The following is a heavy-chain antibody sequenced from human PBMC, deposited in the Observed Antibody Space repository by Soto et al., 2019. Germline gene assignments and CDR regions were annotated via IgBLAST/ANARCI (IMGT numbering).Heavy chain of an antibody. D-gene: IGHD3-22*01. CDR1: GGSISSGGYS. V-gene: IGHV4-30-2*01. Sequence: PSETLSLTCAVSGGSISSGGYSWSWIRQPPGKGLEWIGYIYHSGSTYYNPSLKSRVTISVDRSKNQFSLKLSSVTAADTAVYFCARYSPPKKPYDSTAGWFDPWGQGTLVTVPS. J-gene: IGHJ5*02. CDR2: IYHSGST. CDR3: ARYSPPKKPYDSTAGWFDP.